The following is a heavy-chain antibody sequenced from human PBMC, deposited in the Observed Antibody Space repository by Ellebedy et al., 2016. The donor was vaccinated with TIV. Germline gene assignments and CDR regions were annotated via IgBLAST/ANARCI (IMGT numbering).Heavy chain of an antibody. CDR1: GFTFSAYG. CDR3: ARESDLGSIGAGFDY. V-gene: IGHV3-33*01. D-gene: IGHD3-3*01. J-gene: IGHJ4*02. CDR2: IWRDGSRE. Sequence: PGGSLRLSCAASGFTFSAYGLHRVRQAPGKGLEWVAVIWRDGSREIYADSVKGRFTISRDNSKNTVFLQMNSLRAEDTAVDYCARESDLGSIGAGFDYWGQGDLVTVSS.